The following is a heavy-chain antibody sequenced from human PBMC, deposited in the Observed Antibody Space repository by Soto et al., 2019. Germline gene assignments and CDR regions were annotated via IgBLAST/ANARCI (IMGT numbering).Heavy chain of an antibody. CDR2: IIPIFGTA. Sequence: QVQLVQSGAEVKKPGSSVKVSCKASGGTFSSYAISWVRQAPGQGLEWMGGIIPIFGTANYAQKFQGRVTITGDESTSTAYMGRGSLRSEATAVFYCAGAGGIGGATLHDAFDIWGQGKMFTVSS. J-gene: IGHJ3*02. CDR1: GGTFSSYA. D-gene: IGHD1-26*01. CDR3: AGAGGIGGATLHDAFDI. V-gene: IGHV1-69*01.